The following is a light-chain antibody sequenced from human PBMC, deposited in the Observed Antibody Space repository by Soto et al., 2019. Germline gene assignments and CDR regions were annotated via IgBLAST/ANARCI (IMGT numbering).Light chain of an antibody. V-gene: IGKV3-20*01. CDR1: QSVRSN. Sequence: EIVMTQSPATLSVSPGERATLSFRASQSVRSNLAWYQQKPGQPPRLIIYGASNRATGIPDRFSGSGSGTDFTLTISRLEPEDFAVYYCQQYGSSGTFGQGTKVDIK. J-gene: IGKJ1*01. CDR2: GAS. CDR3: QQYGSSGT.